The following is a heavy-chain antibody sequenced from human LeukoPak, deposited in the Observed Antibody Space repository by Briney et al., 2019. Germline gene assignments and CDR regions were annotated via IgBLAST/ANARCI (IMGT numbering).Heavy chain of an antibody. V-gene: IGHV1-8*03. D-gene: IGHD3-22*01. CDR1: GYTFTSYD. J-gene: IGHJ6*03. CDR3: ARVRHYYDSSGYLDYYYYMDV. Sequence: ASVKVSCKASGYTFTSYDINWVRQATGQGLEWMGWMNPNSGNTGYAQKFQGRVTITRNTSISTAYMELSSLRSDDTAVYYCARVRHYYDSSGYLDYYYYMDVWGKGTTVTISS. CDR2: MNPNSGNT.